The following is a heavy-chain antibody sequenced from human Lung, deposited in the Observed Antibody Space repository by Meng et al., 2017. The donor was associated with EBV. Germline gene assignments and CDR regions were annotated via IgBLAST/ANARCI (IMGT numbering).Heavy chain of an antibody. CDR3: VRGKLSGYRYFDY. V-gene: IGHV4-4*02. CDR1: CGSISSSNW. D-gene: IGHD3-3*01. CDR2: IYHSGST. Sequence: PQEPGPVLVKPSGTLSLTCAVFCGSISSSNWWSWVRQPPGKGLEWIGEIYHSGSTNYNPSLKSRVTISVDKSKNQFSLKLSSVTAADTAVYYCVRGKLSGYRYFDYWGQGTLVTVSS. J-gene: IGHJ4*02.